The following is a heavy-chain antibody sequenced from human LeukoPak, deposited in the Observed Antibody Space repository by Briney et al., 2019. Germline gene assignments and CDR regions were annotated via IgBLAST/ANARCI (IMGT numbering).Heavy chain of an antibody. Sequence: SVKVSCKASGGTFSSYAISWVRQAPGQGLEWMGGIIPIFGTANYALKFQGRVTITTDESTSTAYMELSSLRSEDTAVYYCAGRSVVVTAIRYYFDYWGQGTLVTVSS. V-gene: IGHV1-69*05. J-gene: IGHJ4*02. CDR3: AGRSVVVTAIRYYFDY. D-gene: IGHD2-21*02. CDR2: IIPIFGTA. CDR1: GGTFSSYA.